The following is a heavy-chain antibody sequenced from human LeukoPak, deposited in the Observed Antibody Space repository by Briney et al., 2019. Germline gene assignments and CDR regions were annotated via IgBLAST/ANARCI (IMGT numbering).Heavy chain of an antibody. CDR3: ARSPLSYSSGLYFFDY. Sequence: GSLRLSCAASGFTFSNYFIHWVRQAPVKGLEWVAVVSYDGNNKYYSDSVKGRFTISRDNSKNTLYLQINSLRPEDTAVYYCARSPLSYSSGLYFFDYWGQGTLVTVSS. D-gene: IGHD6-19*01. J-gene: IGHJ4*02. CDR2: VSYDGNNK. V-gene: IGHV3-30-3*01. CDR1: GFTFSNYF.